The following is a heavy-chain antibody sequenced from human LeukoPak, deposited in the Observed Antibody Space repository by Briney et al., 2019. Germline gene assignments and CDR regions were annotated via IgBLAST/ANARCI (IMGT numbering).Heavy chain of an antibody. D-gene: IGHD1-1*01. CDR2: ISYDGSNK. Sequence: GRSLRLSCAASGFTFSSYGMHWVRQAPGKGLEWVAVISYDGSNKYYADSVKGRFTIYRDNSKNTLYLQMNSLRAEDTAVYYCAKDPHRGNDDAFDIWGQGTMVTVSS. J-gene: IGHJ3*02. V-gene: IGHV3-30*18. CDR3: AKDPHRGNDDAFDI. CDR1: GFTFSSYG.